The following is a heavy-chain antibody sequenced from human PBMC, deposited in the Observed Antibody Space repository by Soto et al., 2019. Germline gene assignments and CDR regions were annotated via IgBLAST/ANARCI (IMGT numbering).Heavy chain of an antibody. Sequence: GGSLRLSCAASGFTFSSYSMNWVRQAPGKGLEWVSYISSSSSTIYYADSVKGRFTISRDNAKNSLYLQMNSLRAEDTAVYYCARDSCSSTSCYLNYYYMDVWGKGTTVTVSS. CDR1: GFTFSSYS. J-gene: IGHJ6*03. D-gene: IGHD2-2*01. CDR2: ISSSSSTI. V-gene: IGHV3-48*01. CDR3: ARDSCSSTSCYLNYYYMDV.